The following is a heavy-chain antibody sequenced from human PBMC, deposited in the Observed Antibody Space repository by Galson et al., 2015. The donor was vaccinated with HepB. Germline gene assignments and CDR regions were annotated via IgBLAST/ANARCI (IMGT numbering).Heavy chain of an antibody. CDR1: GFTFSSYS. V-gene: IGHV3-21*01. CDR2: ISSSSSYI. Sequence: SLRLSCAASGFTFSSYSMNWVRQAPGKGLEWVSSISSSSSYIYYADSVKGRFTISRDNAKNSLYLQMNSLRAEDTAVYYCARGFLPLWFGELPNRLPYYYGMDVCGQGTTVTVSS. D-gene: IGHD3-10*01. J-gene: IGHJ6*02. CDR3: ARGFLPLWFGELPNRLPYYYGMDV.